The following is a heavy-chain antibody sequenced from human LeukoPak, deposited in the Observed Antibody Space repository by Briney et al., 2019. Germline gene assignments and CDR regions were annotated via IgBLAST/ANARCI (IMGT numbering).Heavy chain of an antibody. V-gene: IGHV3-30-3*01. J-gene: IGHJ4*02. CDR1: GFTFSSYA. CDR2: ISYDGSNK. Sequence: PGGSLRLSCAASGFTFSSYAMHWVRQAPGKGLEWVAVISYDGSNKYYADSVKGRFTISRDNSKNTLYLQMNSLRAEDTAVYYCAKDGYGDYLYYFDYWGQGTLVTVSS. CDR3: AKDGYGDYLYYFDY. D-gene: IGHD4-17*01.